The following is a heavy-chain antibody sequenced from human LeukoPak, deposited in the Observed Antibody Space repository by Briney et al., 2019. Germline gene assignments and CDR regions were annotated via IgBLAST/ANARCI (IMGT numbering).Heavy chain of an antibody. D-gene: IGHD4-17*01. CDR3: VAAVTMDNWFDP. CDR2: IYHSGST. Sequence: SETLSLTCAVSGYSISSGYYWGWIRQPPGKGLEWIGSIYHSGSTYYNPSLKSRVTISVDTSENRFSLKLSSVTAADTAVYYCVAAVTMDNWFDPWGQGTLVTVSS. V-gene: IGHV4-38-2*01. J-gene: IGHJ5*02. CDR1: GYSISSGYY.